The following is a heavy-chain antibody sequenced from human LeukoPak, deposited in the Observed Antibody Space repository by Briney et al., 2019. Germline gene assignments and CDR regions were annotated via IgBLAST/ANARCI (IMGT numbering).Heavy chain of an antibody. Sequence: GESLKISCVASGFTFSTFWMAWVRQAPGQGLEWVSYISSSSSTIYYADSVKGRFTISRDNAKNSLYLQMNSLRAEDTAVYYCARGVSYGGIDYWGQGTLVTVSS. D-gene: IGHD5-18*01. CDR2: ISSSSSTI. CDR1: GFTFSTFW. V-gene: IGHV3-48*01. J-gene: IGHJ4*02. CDR3: ARGVSYGGIDY.